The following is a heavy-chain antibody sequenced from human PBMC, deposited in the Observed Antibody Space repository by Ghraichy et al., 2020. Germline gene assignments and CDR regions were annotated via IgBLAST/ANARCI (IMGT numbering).Heavy chain of an antibody. Sequence: ASVKVSCKASGYTFTSYGISWVRQAPGQGLEWMGWISAYNGNTNYARKLHGRVTMTTDTSTSTAYMELRSLRSDDTAVYYCAAGTLVGEWPVGGMDVWGQGTTVTVSS. V-gene: IGHV1-18*04. CDR2: ISAYNGNT. D-gene: IGHD1-26*01. J-gene: IGHJ6*02. CDR3: AAGTLVGEWPVGGMDV. CDR1: GYTFTSYG.